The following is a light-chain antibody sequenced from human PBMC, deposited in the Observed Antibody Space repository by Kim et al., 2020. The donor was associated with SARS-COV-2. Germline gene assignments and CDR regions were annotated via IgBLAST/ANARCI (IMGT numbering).Light chain of an antibody. CDR1: QSISTY. CDR3: QQSYSAPYT. Sequence: DIQMTQSPSSLSASVGDRVTITCRASQSISTYLNWYYQKPGKVPQLLISAASSLQSGVPLRFTGSGSGTDFTLTITTLQPEDFATYYCQQSYSAPYTFGQGTKLEI. J-gene: IGKJ2*01. CDR2: AAS. V-gene: IGKV1-39*01.